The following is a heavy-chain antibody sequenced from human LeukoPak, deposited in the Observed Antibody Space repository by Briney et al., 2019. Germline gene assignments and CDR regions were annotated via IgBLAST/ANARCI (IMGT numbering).Heavy chain of an antibody. Sequence: PETMSLTCTLSAGSTSISSYYWGCIRQPPGKGLEWIGSIYYSGSTYYNPSLKSRVTISVDTSKNQFSLKLSSVTAADTAVYYCARPLGKGATTWFDPWGQGTVVTVSS. CDR3: ARPLGKGATTWFDP. D-gene: IGHD5-12*01. J-gene: IGHJ5*02. CDR1: AGSTSISSYY. V-gene: IGHV4-39*01. CDR2: IYYSGST.